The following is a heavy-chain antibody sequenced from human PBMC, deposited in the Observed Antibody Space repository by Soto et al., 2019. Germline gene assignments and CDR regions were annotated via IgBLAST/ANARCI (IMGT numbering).Heavy chain of an antibody. D-gene: IGHD2-2*03. CDR3: ARLNGYCISTNCHGYYGMDV. J-gene: IGHJ6*02. V-gene: IGHV4-59*01. CDR1: GGPIRAYH. CDR2: VLYSGNT. Sequence: SETLSLTCAVSGGPIRAYHWTGIRQPPGKGLEWIGYVLYSGNTKYNPSLKSRVTISVDTSKNQFSLRLSSVTAADTAVYYCARLNGYCISTNCHGYYGMDVWGQGTTVTVSS.